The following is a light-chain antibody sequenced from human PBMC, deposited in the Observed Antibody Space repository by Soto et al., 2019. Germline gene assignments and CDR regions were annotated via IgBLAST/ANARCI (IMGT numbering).Light chain of an antibody. V-gene: IGKV3-20*01. CDR2: GAS. J-gene: IGKJ3*01. CDR1: QSVSNSY. CDR3: QQYGSSPEA. Sequence: EVVLTQSPGTLSLSPGERATLSCRASQSVSNSYLAWYQQKPGQAPRLLIYGASSRATGIPDRFSGSGSGTDFTLTMSRLEPEDSAVYYCQQYGSSPEAFGPGTKVDIK.